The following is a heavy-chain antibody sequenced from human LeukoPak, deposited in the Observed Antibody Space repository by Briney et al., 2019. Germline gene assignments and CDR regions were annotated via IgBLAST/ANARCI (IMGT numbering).Heavy chain of an antibody. CDR3: ARVWGYGRFRAFDI. V-gene: IGHV4-39*07. D-gene: IGHD5-12*01. CDR1: GGSISSSSYY. Sequence: SETLSLTCTVSGGSISSSSYYWGWIRQPPGKGLEWIGSIYYSGSTYYNPSLKSRVTISVDTSKNRFSLKLSSVTAADTAVYYCARVWGYGRFRAFDIWGQGTMVTVSS. J-gene: IGHJ3*02. CDR2: IYYSGST.